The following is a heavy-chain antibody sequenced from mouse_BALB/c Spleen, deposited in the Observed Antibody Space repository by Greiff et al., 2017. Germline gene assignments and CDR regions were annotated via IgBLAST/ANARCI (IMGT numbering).Heavy chain of an antibody. V-gene: IGHV3-6*02. CDR2: ISYDGSN. J-gene: IGHJ3*01. CDR3: ARRIYDGYPFAY. CDR1: GYSITSGYY. Sequence: EVQLVESGPGLVKPSQSLSLTCSVTGYSITSGYYWNWIRQFPGNKLEWMGYISYDGSNNYNPSLKNRISITRDTSKNQFFLKLNSVTTEDTATYYCARRIYDGYPFAYWGQGTLVTVSA. D-gene: IGHD2-3*01.